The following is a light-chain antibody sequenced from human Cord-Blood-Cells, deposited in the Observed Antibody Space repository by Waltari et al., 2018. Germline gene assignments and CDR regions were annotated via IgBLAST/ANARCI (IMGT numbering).Light chain of an antibody. CDR3: SSYAGSNNFDVV. Sequence: QSALTQPPSASGSPGQSVTLSCTGTSRDVGGYNYVSWYQQHPGKAPKLMIYEVSKRPSGVPDRFSGSKSGNTASLTVSGLQAEDEADYYCSSYAGSNNFDVVFGGGTKLTVL. J-gene: IGLJ2*01. CDR1: SRDVGGYNY. CDR2: EVS. V-gene: IGLV2-8*01.